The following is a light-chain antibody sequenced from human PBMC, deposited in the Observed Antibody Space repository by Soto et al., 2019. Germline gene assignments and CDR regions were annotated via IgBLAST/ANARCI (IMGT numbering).Light chain of an antibody. J-gene: IGKJ3*01. CDR2: GAS. V-gene: IGKV3-20*01. Sequence: DIVLTHSRGTLSLSPCERATLSFSASQSVSSSYLAWYQQKPGQAPMLLIYGASTRATGFPARFSGSGSGTDFTLTISRLEPGDFAVYYCQQYGSPPFTFGPGTKVDIK. CDR1: QSVSSSY. CDR3: QQYGSPPFT.